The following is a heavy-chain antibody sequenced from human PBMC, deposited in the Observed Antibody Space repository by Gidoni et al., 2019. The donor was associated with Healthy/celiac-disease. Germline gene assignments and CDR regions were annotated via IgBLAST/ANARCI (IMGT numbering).Heavy chain of an antibody. Sequence: QVQLQRWGAGLLKPSETLSLTCAVYGGSFSGYYWSWIRQPPGKGLEWIGEINHSGSTNYNPSLKSRVTISVDTSKNQFSLKLSSVTAADTAVYYCASSPDSSGYYSDYWGQGTLVTVSS. D-gene: IGHD3-22*01. J-gene: IGHJ4*02. CDR3: ASSPDSSGYYSDY. CDR1: GGSFSGYY. V-gene: IGHV4-34*01. CDR2: INHSGST.